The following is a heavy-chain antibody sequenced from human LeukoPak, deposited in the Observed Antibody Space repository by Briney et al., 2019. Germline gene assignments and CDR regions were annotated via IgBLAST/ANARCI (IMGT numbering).Heavy chain of an antibody. D-gene: IGHD6-6*01. CDR3: ARDPGAAPPYYYYYMDV. J-gene: IGHJ6*03. V-gene: IGHV1-46*01. Sequence: ASVKVSYKASGYTFTSYYMHWVRQAPGQGLEWMGIINPSGGSTSYAQKFQGRVTMTRDMSTSTVYMELSSLRSEDTAVYYCARDPGAAPPYYYYYMDVWGKGTTVTVSS. CDR1: GYTFTSYY. CDR2: INPSGGST.